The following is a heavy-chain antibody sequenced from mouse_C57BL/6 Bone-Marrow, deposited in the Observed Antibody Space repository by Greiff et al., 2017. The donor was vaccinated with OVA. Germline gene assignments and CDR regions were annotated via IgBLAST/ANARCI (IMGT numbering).Heavy chain of an antibody. V-gene: IGHV1-81*01. CDR2: IYPRSGNT. CDR1: GYTFTSYG. CDR3: GTTSGAY. D-gene: IGHD1-1*01. Sequence: QVQLKESGAELARPGASVKLSCKASGYTFTSYGISWVKQRTGQGLAWIGEIYPRSGNTYYNEKFKGKATLTADKSSSTAYMELRSLTSEDSAVYFCGTTSGAYWGQGTLVTVSA. J-gene: IGHJ3*01.